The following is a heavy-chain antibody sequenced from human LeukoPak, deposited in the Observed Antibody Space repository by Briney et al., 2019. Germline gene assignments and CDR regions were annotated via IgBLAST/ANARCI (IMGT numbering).Heavy chain of an antibody. Sequence: SETLSLTCSVSGGSITSYYWSWIRQSPGEGLEWIGHVSDGGSTNYSPSLKGRVSISVDTSKNQFSLNLRSVTAADTAVYYCASLMGSFGDLFVYWGQGTLVTVSS. CDR1: GGSITSYY. CDR2: VSDGGST. D-gene: IGHD3-10*01. CDR3: ASLMGSFGDLFVY. J-gene: IGHJ4*02. V-gene: IGHV4-4*08.